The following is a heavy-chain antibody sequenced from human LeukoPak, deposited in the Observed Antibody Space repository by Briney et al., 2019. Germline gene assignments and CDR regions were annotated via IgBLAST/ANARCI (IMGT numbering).Heavy chain of an antibody. CDR1: GFTFSNAW. V-gene: IGHV3-15*01. Sequence: GGSLRLSCAASGFTFSNAWMSWVRQAPGKGLEWVGRIKSKTDGGTTDYAAPVKGRFTISRDDSKNTLYLQMNSLKTEDTAVYYCTTTLYYDSSGYYASVDYWGQGTLGTVSS. J-gene: IGHJ4*02. CDR3: TTTLYYDSSGYYASVDY. CDR2: IKSKTDGGTT. D-gene: IGHD3-22*01.